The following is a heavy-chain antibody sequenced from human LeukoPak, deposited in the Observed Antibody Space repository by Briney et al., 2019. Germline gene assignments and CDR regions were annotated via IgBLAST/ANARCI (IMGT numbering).Heavy chain of an antibody. CDR3: ARVVGATGSSDY. CDR2: IYYIGST. Sequence: PSETLSLPCTVSGGSISSDYWSWIRQPPGKGLELIWYIYYIGSTNYNPPLKRRITISVDTSKSHFSLKLSSVTAADTAVYYCARVVGATGSSDYWGQGTLVTVSS. J-gene: IGHJ4*02. V-gene: IGHV4-59*01. D-gene: IGHD1-26*01. CDR1: GGSISSDY.